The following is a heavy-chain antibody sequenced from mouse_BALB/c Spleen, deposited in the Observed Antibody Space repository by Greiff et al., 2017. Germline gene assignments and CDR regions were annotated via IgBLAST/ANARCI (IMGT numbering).Heavy chain of an antibody. CDR1: GFSLTSYG. V-gene: IGHV2-6-2*01. Sequence: QVQLKESGPDLVAPSQSLSITCTVSGFSLTSYGVHWVRQPPGKGLEWLVVIWSDGSTTYNSALKSRLSISKDNSKSQVFLNMNSLQTDDTAMYYCARHRYDVDAMDYWGQGTSVTVSS. CDR3: ARHRYDVDAMDY. CDR2: IWSDGST. J-gene: IGHJ4*01. D-gene: IGHD2-14*01.